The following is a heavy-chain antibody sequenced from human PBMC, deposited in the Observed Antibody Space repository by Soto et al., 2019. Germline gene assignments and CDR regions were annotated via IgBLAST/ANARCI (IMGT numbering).Heavy chain of an antibody. Sequence: QVQLVQSGAEVKKPGSSVKVSCKASGGTFSSYTISWVRQAPGQGLEWMGRIIPILGIANYAQKFQGRVTITADKATSTAYMELSSLRSEDTAVYYWARATTVTTAGYFDYWGQGTLVTVSS. CDR3: ARATTVTTAGYFDY. CDR1: GGTFSSYT. J-gene: IGHJ4*02. D-gene: IGHD4-17*01. V-gene: IGHV1-69*02. CDR2: IIPILGIA.